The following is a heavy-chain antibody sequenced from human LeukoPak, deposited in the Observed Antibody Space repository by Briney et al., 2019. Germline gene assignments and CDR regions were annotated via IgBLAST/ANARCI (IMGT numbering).Heavy chain of an antibody. J-gene: IGHJ3*02. D-gene: IGHD5-12*01. CDR1: GFTFSSYS. V-gene: IGHV3-48*04. CDR3: ARDPGYSGYDPDAFDI. Sequence: GGSLRLSCAASGFTFSSYSMNWVRQAPGKGLEWVSHISSSSSTIYYADSVKGRFTISRDNAKNSLYLQMNSLRAEDTAVYYCARDPGYSGYDPDAFDIWGQGTMVTVSS. CDR2: ISSSSSTI.